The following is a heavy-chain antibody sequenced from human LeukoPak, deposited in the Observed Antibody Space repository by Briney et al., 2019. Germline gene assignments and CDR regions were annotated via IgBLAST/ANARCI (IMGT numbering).Heavy chain of an antibody. Sequence: AASVKVSCTASGYTFTGYYVHWVRQAPGQGLEWMGWIDPNSGDTNYAQKFQDWVIMTRDTSITTAYMELTRLRSDDTAMYYCARDSPFGMVTIALDYWGQGTLVTVSS. J-gene: IGHJ4*02. CDR2: IDPNSGDT. CDR3: ARDSPFGMVTIALDY. V-gene: IGHV1-2*04. CDR1: GYTFTGYY. D-gene: IGHD3-3*01.